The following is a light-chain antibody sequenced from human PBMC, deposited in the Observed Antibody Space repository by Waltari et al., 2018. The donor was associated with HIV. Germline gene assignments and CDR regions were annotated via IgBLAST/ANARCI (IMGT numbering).Light chain of an antibody. CDR1: SSNIGSNT. J-gene: IGLJ1*01. CDR2: SNN. CDR3: AAWDDSLNGYYV. Sequence: QSVLTQPPSASGTPGQRVTISCSGSSSNIGSNTVNWYQQFPGMAPKLLIYSNNQLPSWVPDRFSGSKSGTSASLAISGLQSEDEGDYYCAAWDDSLNGYYVFGTGTKVTVL. V-gene: IGLV1-44*01.